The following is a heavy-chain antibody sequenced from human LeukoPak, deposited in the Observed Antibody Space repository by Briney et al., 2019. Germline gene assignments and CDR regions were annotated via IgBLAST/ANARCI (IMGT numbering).Heavy chain of an antibody. V-gene: IGHV3-73*01. J-gene: IGHJ6*03. Sequence: GGSLRLSCAASGFTFSGSAMHWVRQASGKGLEWVGRIRSKANSYAAAYAASVKGRFTISRDDSKNTAYLQMNSLKTEDTAVYYCTSRPQRNGYYYMDVWGKGTTVTVSS. CDR2: IRSKANSYAA. CDR1: GFTFSGSA. D-gene: IGHD1-1*01. CDR3: TSRPQRNGYYYMDV.